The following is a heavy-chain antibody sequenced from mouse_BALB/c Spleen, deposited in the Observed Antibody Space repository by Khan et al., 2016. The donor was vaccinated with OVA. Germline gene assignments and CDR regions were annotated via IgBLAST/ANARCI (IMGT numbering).Heavy chain of an antibody. CDR2: IWGGGGT. CDR3: ARAYYRYDGYYVMDY. J-gene: IGHJ4*01. V-gene: IGHV2-6-4*01. D-gene: IGHD2-14*01. CDR1: GFSLSRYN. Sequence: VQLVESGPGLVAPSQSLPITCTVSGFSLSRYNIHWVRQPPGKGLEWLGMIWGGGGTDYNSTLKSRLSISKDNSKSQVFLKLNSLQADDTAMYYCARAYYRYDGYYVMDYWGQGTSVTVSS.